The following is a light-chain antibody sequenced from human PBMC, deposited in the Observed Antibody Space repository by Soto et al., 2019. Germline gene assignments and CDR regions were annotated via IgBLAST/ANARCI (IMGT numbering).Light chain of an antibody. J-gene: IGKJ1*01. Sequence: IVVTQSPATLSVSPGERATLSCRASQSISSNLAWYQQKPGQAPRLLIYGASTRATGIPARFSGSGSGTEFTLTISSLQSEDFAVYYCQHYSTWHTEMFGQGTKVEIK. CDR2: GAS. CDR1: QSISSN. V-gene: IGKV3-15*01. CDR3: QHYSTWHTEM.